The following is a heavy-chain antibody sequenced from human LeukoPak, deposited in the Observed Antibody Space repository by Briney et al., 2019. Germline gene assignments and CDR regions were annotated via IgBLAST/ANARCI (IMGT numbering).Heavy chain of an antibody. CDR3: ARDVNNYFDY. J-gene: IGHJ4*02. Sequence: PGGSLRLPCAASGFIFTAYGMHWVRQAPGKGLEWVAVISHDLTYQAYADSVKGRFTISRDDSKNTLYVQMNSLRTEDTAFYYRARDVNNYFDYWGLGTLVTVSS. V-gene: IGHV3-30*03. CDR2: ISHDLTYQ. CDR1: GFIFTAYG.